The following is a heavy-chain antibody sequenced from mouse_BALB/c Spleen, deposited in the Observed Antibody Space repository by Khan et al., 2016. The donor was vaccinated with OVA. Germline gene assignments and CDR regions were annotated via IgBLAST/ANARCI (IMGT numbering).Heavy chain of an antibody. Sequence: EVELVESGGGLVQPGGSRKLSCAVSGFTFSDYGLAWVRQAPRKEPQWVAFISSLAYSIYYADTVTGRFSITRENAKNTLYLEMSCLTSEDTAMYYFARSWAMDYWGQGTSVTVSS. CDR2: ISSLAYSI. J-gene: IGHJ4*01. V-gene: IGHV5-15*02. CDR3: ARSWAMDY. CDR1: GFTFSDYG.